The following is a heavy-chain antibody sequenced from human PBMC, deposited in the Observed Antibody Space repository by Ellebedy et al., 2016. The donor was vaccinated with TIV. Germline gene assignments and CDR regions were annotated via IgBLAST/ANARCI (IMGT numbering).Heavy chain of an antibody. CDR3: ARGWSTPDY. J-gene: IGHJ4*02. Sequence: PGGSLRLSCEASGFIFSNYNMNWVRQSPGKGLEWVSSIRSTGSDKYYAESVKGRFTISRDNAQNTLFLQMNSLRVEDTAVYYCARGWSTPDYWGQGTLVIVSS. CDR1: GFIFSNYN. D-gene: IGHD2-15*01. V-gene: IGHV3-21*06. CDR2: IRSTGSDK.